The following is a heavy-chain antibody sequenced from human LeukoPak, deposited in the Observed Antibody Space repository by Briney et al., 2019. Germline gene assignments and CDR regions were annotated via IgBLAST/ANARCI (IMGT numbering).Heavy chain of an antibody. CDR2: IYSDNT. Sequence: TGGSLRLSCTVSGFTVSSNSMSWVRQAPGKGLEWVSFIYSDNTHYSDPVKGRFTISRDNSKNTLYLQMNSLRAEDMAVYYCARFGYSSSWSFNDYWGQGTLVTVSS. V-gene: IGHV3-53*01. CDR3: ARFGYSSSWSFNDY. CDR1: GFTVSSNS. J-gene: IGHJ4*02. D-gene: IGHD6-13*01.